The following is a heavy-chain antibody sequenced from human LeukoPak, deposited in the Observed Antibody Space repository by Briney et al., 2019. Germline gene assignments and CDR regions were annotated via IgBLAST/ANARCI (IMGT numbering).Heavy chain of an antibody. CDR1: GYTFTSYY. D-gene: IGHD3-22*01. V-gene: IGHV1-46*01. J-gene: IGHJ6*02. CDR3: ARDYYDSSGYYYYYYGMDV. CDR2: INPSGGST. Sequence: ASVKVSCKASGYTFTSYYMHWVRQAPGQGLEWMGIINPSGGSTSYAQKFQGRVTMTRDTSTSTVYMELSSLRSEDTAVYYCARDYYDSSGYYYYYYGMDVWGQGTTVTVSS.